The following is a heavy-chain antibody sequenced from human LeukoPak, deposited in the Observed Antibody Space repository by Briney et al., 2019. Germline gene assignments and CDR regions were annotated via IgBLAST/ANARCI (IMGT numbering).Heavy chain of an antibody. CDR1: GGSISSYY. D-gene: IGHD2-2*01. J-gene: IGHJ4*02. V-gene: IGHV4-59*12. CDR3: ARDRGGQYQLPPQTYFDY. CDR2: IYHSGST. Sequence: PSETLSLTCTVAGGSISSYYWSWIRQPPGKGLEWIGYIYHSGSTYYNPSLKSRVTISVDRSMNQFSLKLSSVTAADTAVYYCARDRGGQYQLPPQTYFDYWGQGTLVTVSS.